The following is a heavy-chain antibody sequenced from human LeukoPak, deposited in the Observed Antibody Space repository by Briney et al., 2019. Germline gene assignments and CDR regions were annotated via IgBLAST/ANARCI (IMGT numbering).Heavy chain of an antibody. J-gene: IGHJ3*02. CDR3: TRDWRNMAFDI. Sequence: GGSLRLSCSASGFTLSTYWMSWVRQAPGKGLEWGANIKQDGSEQYYVDSVKGRFTISRDNAKNSLYLQMNSLRAEDTAVYYCTRDWRNMAFDIWGQGTMVTVSS. D-gene: IGHD1-14*01. V-gene: IGHV3-7*01. CDR1: GFTLSTYW. CDR2: IKQDGSEQ.